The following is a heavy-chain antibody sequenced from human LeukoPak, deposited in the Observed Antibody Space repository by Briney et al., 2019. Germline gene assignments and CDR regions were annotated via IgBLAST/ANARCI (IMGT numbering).Heavy chain of an antibody. J-gene: IGHJ6*04. Sequence: PGGSLRLSCAASGFTFSDFHMTWIRHAPGKGLEWVSYISSSGSTIYYADSVKGRFNISRDNAKNSLYLQMNSLRAEDTAVYYCAELGITMIGGVWGKGTTVTISS. CDR3: AELGITMIGGV. CDR1: GFTFSDFH. V-gene: IGHV3-11*04. CDR2: ISSSGSTI. D-gene: IGHD3-10*02.